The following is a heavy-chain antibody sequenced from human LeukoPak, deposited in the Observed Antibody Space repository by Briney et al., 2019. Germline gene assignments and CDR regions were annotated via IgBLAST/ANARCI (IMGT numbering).Heavy chain of an antibody. CDR2: IYYSGST. V-gene: IGHV4-59*01. CDR3: ARVVGGYVGYIFDY. D-gene: IGHD5-18*01. J-gene: IGHJ4*02. Sequence: LETLSLTCTVSGGSISSYYWSWIRQPPGKGLEWIGYIYYSGSTNYNPSLKSRVTISVDTSKNQFSLKLSSVTAADTAVYYCARVVGGYVGYIFDYWGQGTLVTVSS. CDR1: GGSISSYY.